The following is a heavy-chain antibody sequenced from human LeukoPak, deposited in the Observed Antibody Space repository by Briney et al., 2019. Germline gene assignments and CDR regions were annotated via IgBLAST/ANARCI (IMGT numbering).Heavy chain of an antibody. CDR2: ISGSGVNT. J-gene: IGHJ4*02. CDR3: ARETPRRGETRDGYR. CDR1: GFTFSSHT. Sequence: GGSLRLSCAASGFTFSSHTMSWVRQAPGKGLEWVSGISGSGVNTYYANSVKGRFTISRDKFMNTLYLQMNSLRVEDTAVYYCARETPRRGETRDGYRWGQGTVVTVSS. D-gene: IGHD5-24*01. V-gene: IGHV3-23*01.